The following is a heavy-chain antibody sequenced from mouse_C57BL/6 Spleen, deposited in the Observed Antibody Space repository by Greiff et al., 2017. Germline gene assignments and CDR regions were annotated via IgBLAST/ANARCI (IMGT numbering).Heavy chain of an antibody. Sequence: VQLQQPGAELVKPGASVKMSCKASGYTFTSYWMTWVKQRPGRGLEWIGNIYPSSGGTNYNEKFKSKATLTVDTSSSTAYMQLSSLTSEDSAVYYCARDSYSGSRGGYWGQGTTLTVSS. CDR1: GYTFTSYW. V-gene: IGHV1-55*01. CDR3: ARDSYSGSRGGY. CDR2: IYPSSGGT. J-gene: IGHJ2*01. D-gene: IGHD1-1*01.